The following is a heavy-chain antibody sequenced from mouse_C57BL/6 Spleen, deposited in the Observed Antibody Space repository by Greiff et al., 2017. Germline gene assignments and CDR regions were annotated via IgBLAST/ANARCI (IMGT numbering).Heavy chain of an antibody. D-gene: IGHD2-3*01. CDR2: IHPNSGST. V-gene: IGHV1-64*01. J-gene: IGHJ2*01. CDR1: GYTFTSYW. CDR3: AREGDGYYDD. Sequence: QVQLQQPGAELVKPGASVKLSCKASGYTFTSYWMHWVKQRPGQGLEWIGMIHPNSGSTNYNEKFKSKATLTVDKSSSTSYMQLSSLTSEDSAVYYCAREGDGYYDDWGQGTTRTVAS.